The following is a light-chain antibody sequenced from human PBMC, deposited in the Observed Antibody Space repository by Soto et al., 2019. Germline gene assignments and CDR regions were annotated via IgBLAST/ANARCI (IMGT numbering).Light chain of an antibody. CDR3: QQYSRAPLT. Sequence: EIVLTQSPGTLSLSPGERAILSCRASQSVSSNYLAWYRQRPGQAPSLLIYGASSRATGIPDRFSGSGSGTDFTLTISRLEPEDFAVYYCQQYSRAPLTFGQGTKVDIK. J-gene: IGKJ1*01. CDR1: QSVSSNY. V-gene: IGKV3-20*01. CDR2: GAS.